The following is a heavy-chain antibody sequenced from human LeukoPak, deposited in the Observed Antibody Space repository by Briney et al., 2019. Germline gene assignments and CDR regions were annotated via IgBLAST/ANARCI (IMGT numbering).Heavy chain of an antibody. Sequence: GGSLRLSCTASGFTFGDYAMSWVRQAPGKGLEWVGFIRSKAYGGTTEYAASVKGRFTISRDDSKSIAYLQMNSLKTEDTAVYYCTRDKVYYDFWSGYRYYFDYWGQGTLVTVSS. J-gene: IGHJ4*02. CDR2: IRSKAYGGTT. D-gene: IGHD3-3*01. CDR1: GFTFGDYA. V-gene: IGHV3-49*04. CDR3: TRDKVYYDFWSGYRYYFDY.